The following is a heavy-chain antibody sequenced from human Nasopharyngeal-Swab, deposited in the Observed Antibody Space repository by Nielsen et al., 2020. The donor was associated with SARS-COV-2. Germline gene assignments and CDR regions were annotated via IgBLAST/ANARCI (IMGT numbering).Heavy chain of an antibody. D-gene: IGHD6-13*01. V-gene: IGHV3-21*01. CDR3: ARDRQQLVLGYYYYCMDV. J-gene: IGHJ6*03. Sequence: WIRQPPGKGLEWVSSISSSSSYIYYADSVKGRFTISRDNAKNSLYLQMNSLRAEDTAVYYCARDRQQLVLGYYYYCMDVWGKGTTVTVSS. CDR2: ISSSSSYI.